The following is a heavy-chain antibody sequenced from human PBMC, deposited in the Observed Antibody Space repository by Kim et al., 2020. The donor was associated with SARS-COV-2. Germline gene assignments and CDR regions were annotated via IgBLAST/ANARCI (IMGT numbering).Heavy chain of an antibody. Sequence: GGSLRLSCAASGFTFSRYVMSWARQAPGKGLEWVSTISDSGVRTHYADSVKGRFTISRDNSKSTLFLQMNSLRAEDTAVYYCEASAYWGQGSRVPVSS. CDR1: GFTFSRYV. V-gene: IGHV3-23*01. CDR3: EASAY. CDR2: ISDSGVRT. J-gene: IGHJ4*02.